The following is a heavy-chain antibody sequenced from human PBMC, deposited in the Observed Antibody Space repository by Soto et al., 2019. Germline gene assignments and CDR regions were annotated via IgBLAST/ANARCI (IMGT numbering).Heavy chain of an antibody. V-gene: IGHV4-31*11. CDR1: GDSISTSGYY. CDR3: ARRGSSYYLFDA. D-gene: IGHD2-15*01. J-gene: IGHJ5*02. CDR2: IFYSGTT. Sequence: KSSETLSLTCAVSGDSISTSGYYWSWIRQHPGKGLEWIGYIFYSGTTFYNPSLKSRGTISVDTSTNHFSLKLSSVTAADTAVYYCARRGSSYYLFDAWGQGTLVTVSS.